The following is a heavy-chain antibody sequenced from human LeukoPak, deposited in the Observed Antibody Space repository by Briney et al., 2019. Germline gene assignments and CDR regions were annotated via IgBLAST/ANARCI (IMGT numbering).Heavy chain of an antibody. CDR2: IYYSGST. CDR3: ARQVVAVAGTGYFYY. D-gene: IGHD6-19*01. Sequence: SETLSLTCTVSGGSIRSSSYYWGWIRQLPGKGLEWIGSIYYSGSTYYNASLKSRGTISVDTSKNQFSLKLNYVTAADTAVYFCARQVVAVAGTGYFYYWGQGTLVTVSS. CDR1: GGSIRSSSYY. V-gene: IGHV4-39*01. J-gene: IGHJ4*02.